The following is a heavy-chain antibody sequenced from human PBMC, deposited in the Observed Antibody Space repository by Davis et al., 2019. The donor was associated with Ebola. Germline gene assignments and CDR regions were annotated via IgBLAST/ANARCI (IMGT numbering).Heavy chain of an antibody. D-gene: IGHD6-13*01. Sequence: AASVKVSCKASGGTFSSYAISWVRQAPGQGLEWKGGIIPIFGTANYAQKFQGRVTITADESTSTAYMELSSLRSEDTAVYYCARVGSSKVYYYYYGMDVWGQGTTVTVSS. V-gene: IGHV1-69*13. CDR1: GGTFSSYA. J-gene: IGHJ6*02. CDR2: IIPIFGTA. CDR3: ARVGSSKVYYYYYGMDV.